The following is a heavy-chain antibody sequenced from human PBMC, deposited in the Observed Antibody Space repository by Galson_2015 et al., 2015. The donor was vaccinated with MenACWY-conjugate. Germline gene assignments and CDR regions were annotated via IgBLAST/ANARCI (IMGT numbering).Heavy chain of an antibody. J-gene: IGHJ4*02. CDR3: ASAGNGSAHPTPKFDY. V-gene: IGHV3-7*03. CDR2: IKQDGNDK. CDR1: GYTFSNYW. Sequence: SLRLSCAASGYTFSNYWMTWVRQAPGKGLEWLANIKQDGNDKYYVESVRGRFTISRDNAKNSLYLEMNSLRAEDTALYYCASAGNGSAHPTPKFDYRGQGTLVPVSS. D-gene: IGHD3-10*01.